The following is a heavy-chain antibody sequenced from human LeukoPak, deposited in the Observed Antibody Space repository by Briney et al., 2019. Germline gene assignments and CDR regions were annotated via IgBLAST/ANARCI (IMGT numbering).Heavy chain of an antibody. V-gene: IGHV3-53*01. J-gene: IGHJ3*02. CDR2: TYSDGST. D-gene: IGHD4-23*01. CDR3: ARASGGYGGDAFDI. Sequence: GGSLRLSCTASGFTVSNNYMSWVHQAPGKGLECVSITYSDGSTDYADSVKGRFTISRDNSKNTLYLQMNSLRVEDTAVYYCARASGGYGGDAFDIWGQGTMVTVSS. CDR1: GFTVSNNY.